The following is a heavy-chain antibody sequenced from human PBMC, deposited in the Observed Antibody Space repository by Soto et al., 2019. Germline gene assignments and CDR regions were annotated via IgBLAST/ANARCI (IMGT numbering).Heavy chain of an antibody. D-gene: IGHD2-15*01. Sequence: ASVKVSCKVSGYTLTELSMHWVRQAPGKGLEWMGGFDPEDGETIYAQKFQGRVTMTEDTSTDTAYMELSSLRSEDTAVYYCATVQIKPRYCSGGSCYYPDFDYWGLG. J-gene: IGHJ4*02. CDR1: GYTLTELS. CDR3: ATVQIKPRYCSGGSCYYPDFDY. V-gene: IGHV1-24*01. CDR2: FDPEDGET.